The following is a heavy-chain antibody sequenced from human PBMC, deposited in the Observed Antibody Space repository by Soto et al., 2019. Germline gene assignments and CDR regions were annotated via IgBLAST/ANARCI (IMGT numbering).Heavy chain of an antibody. V-gene: IGHV6-1*01. D-gene: IGHD5-12*01. Sequence: SRTLSLTCAISGDSVSSNTASWNWIRQCPSRGLEWLGRTYLRSKWYNDYAVSVKIRIIINTDPSTNQFSMQLTSVTPEDTEVYFCAKGDNLGLKTGYAFDPWGQGIMVTVSS. J-gene: IGHJ5*02. CDR1: GDSVSSNTAS. CDR3: AKGDNLGLKTGYAFDP. CDR2: TYLRSKWYN.